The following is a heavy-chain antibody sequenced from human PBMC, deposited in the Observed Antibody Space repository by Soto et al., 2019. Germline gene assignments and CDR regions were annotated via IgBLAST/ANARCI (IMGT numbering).Heavy chain of an antibody. Sequence: SETLSLTCTVSGGSIGSYYWSWIRQPPGKGLEWIGYIYHSGSTNYNPSLKSRVTISVDTSKNQFSLKLSSVTAADTAVYYCARDGLHLYGMDVWGQGTTVTVSS. CDR1: GGSIGSYY. CDR3: ARDGLHLYGMDV. CDR2: IYHSGST. V-gene: IGHV4-59*01. D-gene: IGHD5-12*01. J-gene: IGHJ6*02.